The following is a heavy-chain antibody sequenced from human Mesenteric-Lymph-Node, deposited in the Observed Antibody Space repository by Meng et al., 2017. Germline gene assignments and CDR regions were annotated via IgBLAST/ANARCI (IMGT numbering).Heavy chain of an antibody. CDR3: ARDKSRYGSSWYSLDS. Sequence: GGSLRLSCAASGFTFSSYGMHWVRQAPGKGLEWVAVIWYDGSNKDYADSVKGRFTISRDNSKNTLYLQMNSLRAEDTAVYYCARDKSRYGSSWYSLDSWGQGTLVTVSS. CDR1: GFTFSSYG. CDR2: IWYDGSNK. J-gene: IGHJ4*02. V-gene: IGHV3-33*01. D-gene: IGHD6-13*01.